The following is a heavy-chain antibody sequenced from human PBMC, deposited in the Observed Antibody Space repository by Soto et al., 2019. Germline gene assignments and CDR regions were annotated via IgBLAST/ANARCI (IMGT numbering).Heavy chain of an antibody. CDR2: IYPGDSDT. J-gene: IGHJ2*01. D-gene: IGHD5-12*01. CDR1: GYSFATYW. CDR3: ARRAWLQPYWYFDL. V-gene: IGHV5-51*03. Sequence: EVQLVQSGAEVKKPGESLKISCKGSGYSFATYWIGWVRQMPGKGLEWMGIIYPGDSDTRYSPSFQGQVTISVDKSIITTYLQWSSLKASDTAMYFCARRAWLQPYWYFDLWGRGTLVTVSS.